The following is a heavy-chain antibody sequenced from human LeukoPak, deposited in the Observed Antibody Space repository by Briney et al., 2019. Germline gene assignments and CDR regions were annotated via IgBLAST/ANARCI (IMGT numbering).Heavy chain of an antibody. CDR3: AKRIAYSTRAIDY. CDR2: IGSDDYIT. Sequence: PGGSLRLSCAASGFTIRSYGMSWVRQAPGKGLQWVSSIGSDDYITYYADSVKGRFTISRDYSRNTLNLQMNSLRAEDTAVYYCAKRIAYSTRAIDYWGQGTLVTVSS. V-gene: IGHV3-23*01. D-gene: IGHD6-13*01. CDR1: GFTIRSYG. J-gene: IGHJ4*02.